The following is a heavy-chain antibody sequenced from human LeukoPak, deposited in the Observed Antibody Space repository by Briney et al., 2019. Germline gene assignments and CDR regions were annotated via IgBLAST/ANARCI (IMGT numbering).Heavy chain of an antibody. Sequence: PSETLSLTCTVSGGSISSYYWSWIRQPPGKGLEYIGYMYYSGSTNYNPSLKSRVTISVDTSKNQFSLKLSSVTAADTAVYYCARLRTSSSLATFDPWGQGTLVTVSS. J-gene: IGHJ5*02. D-gene: IGHD6-13*01. V-gene: IGHV4-59*12. CDR3: ARLRTSSSLATFDP. CDR1: GGSISSYY. CDR2: MYYSGST.